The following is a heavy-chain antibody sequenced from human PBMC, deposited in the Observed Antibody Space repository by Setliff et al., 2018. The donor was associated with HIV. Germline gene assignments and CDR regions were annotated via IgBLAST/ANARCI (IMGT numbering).Heavy chain of an antibody. D-gene: IGHD3-22*01. CDR1: GGSISNYY. V-gene: IGHV4-4*07. CDR3: ARETYYYDNPQYYYYYMDV. J-gene: IGHJ6*03. CDR2: IYTSGST. Sequence: PSETLSLTCTVSGGSISNYYWTWIRQPAGKGLEWIGRIYTSGSTNYNPSLKSRVTMSVDTSKNQFSLKLTSMTAADTAVYYCARETYYYDNPQYYYYYMDVWGKGTTVTVSS.